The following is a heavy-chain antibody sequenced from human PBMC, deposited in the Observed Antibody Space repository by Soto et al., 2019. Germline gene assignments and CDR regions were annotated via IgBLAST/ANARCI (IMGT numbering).Heavy chain of an antibody. D-gene: IGHD2-2*01. CDR1: GGTFSSYA. CDR2: IIPIFGTA. J-gene: IGHJ6*02. V-gene: IGHV1-69*13. Sequence: SVKVSCPASGGTFSSYAISWVRQAPGQGLEWMGGIIPIFGTANYAQKFQGRVTITADESTSTAYMELSSLRSEDTAVYYCANSVYCSSTSCYPRREWEICARSTYHCGMEVCCQGPAVTVAS. CDR3: ANSVYCSSTSCYPRREWEICARSTYHCGMEV.